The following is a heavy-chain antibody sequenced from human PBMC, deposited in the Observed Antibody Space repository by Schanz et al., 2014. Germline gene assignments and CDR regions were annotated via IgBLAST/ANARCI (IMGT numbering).Heavy chain of an antibody. CDR3: ARDHIHSDWLPYSRT. CDR2: MWSDGIKT. J-gene: IGHJ5*02. D-gene: IGHD6-19*01. Sequence: QVQLVESGGGVVQPGGSLTLSCAVSTSLFSRSVIHWVRQAPGKGLEWVAVMWSDGIKTHYADSGKGRFTISRDNSKNTAYLQLNSRRTDDTAMYYCARDHIHSDWLPYSRTWGQGTLVTVSS. V-gene: IGHV3-30*04. CDR1: TSLFSRSV.